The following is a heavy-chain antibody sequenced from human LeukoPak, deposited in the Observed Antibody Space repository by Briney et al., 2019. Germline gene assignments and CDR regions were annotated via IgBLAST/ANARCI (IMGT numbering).Heavy chain of an antibody. CDR1: GFTFSSYA. Sequence: GGSLRLSCAASGFTFSSYAMSWVRKAPGKGLEWVSGISGSDGRTYYADSVKGRFTISRDNSKNTLYLQMNSLRAEDTAVYYCAKDQYGNYPDCFDYWGQGTLVTVSS. CDR3: AKDQYGNYPDCFDY. V-gene: IGHV3-23*01. J-gene: IGHJ4*02. CDR2: ISGSDGRT. D-gene: IGHD1-7*01.